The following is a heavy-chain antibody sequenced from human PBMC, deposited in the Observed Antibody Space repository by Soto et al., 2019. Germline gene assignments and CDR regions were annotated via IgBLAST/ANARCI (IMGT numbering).Heavy chain of an antibody. CDR2: IYYSGKT. CDR1: GGSITSTTYF. Sequence: SETRSLTCSLSGGSITSTTYFWAWIRQPPGKGLERDGSIYYSGKTHYNPSLKSRATISVDRSRNQFSLQVSSVTAADTAVYYCAKTLPRTGRFDYWGQGTVVT. CDR3: AKTLPRTGRFDY. J-gene: IGHJ4*02. V-gene: IGHV4-39*01.